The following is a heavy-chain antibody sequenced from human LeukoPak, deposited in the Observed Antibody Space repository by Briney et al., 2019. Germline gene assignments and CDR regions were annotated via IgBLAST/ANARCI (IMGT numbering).Heavy chain of an antibody. D-gene: IGHD2-2*01. V-gene: IGHV4-38-2*02. Sequence: SETLSLTCAVSGYSISNGYQWAWMRQPPGKTLEWIGSIYHSGSAHYNPSLKSRVTISVDTSNNHFSLRLSSVTAADTAVYYCARDPRWLTPDCTSTSCYENYFDPWGQGTLVTVSS. CDR1: GYSISNGYQ. CDR3: ARDPRWLTPDCTSTSCYENYFDP. J-gene: IGHJ5*02. CDR2: IYHSGSA.